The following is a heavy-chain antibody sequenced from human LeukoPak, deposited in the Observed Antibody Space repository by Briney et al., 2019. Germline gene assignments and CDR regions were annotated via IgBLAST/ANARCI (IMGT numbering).Heavy chain of an antibody. V-gene: IGHV1-18*01. Sequence: ASVKVSCKASGYTFTSYGISWVRQAPGQGLEWMGWISAYNGNTNYAQKLQGRVTMTTDTSTSTAYMELRSLRSDDTAVYYCARGERSVAVAGRDAFDIWGQGTMVTVSS. J-gene: IGHJ3*02. CDR1: GYTFTSYG. CDR3: ARGERSVAVAGRDAFDI. D-gene: IGHD6-19*01. CDR2: ISAYNGNT.